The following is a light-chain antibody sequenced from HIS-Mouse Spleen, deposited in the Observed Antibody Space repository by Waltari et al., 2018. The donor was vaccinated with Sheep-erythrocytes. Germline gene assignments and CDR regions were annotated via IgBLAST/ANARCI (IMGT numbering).Light chain of an antibody. Sequence: SVSGSPGPSVTISCTGTSSDVGGYNYVSWYQQNPGKAPKLMIYDVSKRPSGVPDRFSGSKSGNTASLTISGLQAEDEADYYCCSYAGSYNHVFATGTKVTVL. CDR3: CSYAGSYNHV. CDR2: DVS. J-gene: IGLJ1*01. CDR1: SSDVGGYNY. V-gene: IGLV2-11*01.